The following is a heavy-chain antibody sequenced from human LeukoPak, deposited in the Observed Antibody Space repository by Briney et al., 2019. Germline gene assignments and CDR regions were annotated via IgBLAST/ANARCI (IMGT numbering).Heavy chain of an antibody. CDR2: INHSGST. J-gene: IGHJ4*02. CDR1: GETFIHNF. D-gene: IGHD6-19*01. Sequence: TETLSLTCAVYGETFIHNFWTWIRQPPGKGLEWIGQINHSGSTYYNPSLKSRVTILVDTSKNQFSLKLTSVTAADTAVYYCARAMPYFYGSIAVPGTIDYWGQGILVTVSS. V-gene: IGHV4-34*01. CDR3: ARAMPYFYGSIAVPGTIDY.